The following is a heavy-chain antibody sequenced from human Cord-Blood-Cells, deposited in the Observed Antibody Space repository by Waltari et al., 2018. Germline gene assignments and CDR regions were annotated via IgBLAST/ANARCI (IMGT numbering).Heavy chain of an antibody. CDR1: GGSISSYY. Sequence: QVQLQESGPGLVKPSETLSLTCTVSGGSISSYYWSWIRQPPGKGLEWVGYIYYSGSTNYNPPLKRRVTISVDTSKDQFSLKLSSVTAADTAVYYCARVVVVAATRAFDIWGQGTMVTVSS. CDR3: ARVVVVAATRAFDI. V-gene: IGHV4-59*01. D-gene: IGHD2-15*01. CDR2: IYYSGST. J-gene: IGHJ3*02.